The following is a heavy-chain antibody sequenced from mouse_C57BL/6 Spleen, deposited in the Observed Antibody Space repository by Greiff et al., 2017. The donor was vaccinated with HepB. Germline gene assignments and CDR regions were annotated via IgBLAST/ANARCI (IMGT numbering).Heavy chain of an antibody. D-gene: IGHD2-5*01. CDR2: ISGGGGNT. CDR3: ARHYSNLFDY. V-gene: IGHV5-9*01. Sequence: EVQRVESGGGLVKPGGSLKLSCAASGFTFSSYTMSWVRQTPEKRLEWVATISGGGGNTYYPDSVKGRFTISRDNAKNTLYLQMSSLRSEDTALYYCARHYSNLFDYWGQGTTLTVSS. J-gene: IGHJ2*01. CDR1: GFTFSSYT.